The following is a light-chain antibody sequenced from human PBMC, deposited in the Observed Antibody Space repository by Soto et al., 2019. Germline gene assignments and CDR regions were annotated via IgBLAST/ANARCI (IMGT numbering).Light chain of an antibody. CDR3: QQYNSYRT. CDR2: KAS. J-gene: IGKJ1*01. Sequence: DIQMTQSPSTLSASVGDRVTITCRASQSINNWLAWYQQKPGKAPKLLIYKASSLESGVPSRFSGSGSGTEFTLTISCLQPDDFATYCCQQYNSYRTFGQGTKVEIK. V-gene: IGKV1-5*03. CDR1: QSINNW.